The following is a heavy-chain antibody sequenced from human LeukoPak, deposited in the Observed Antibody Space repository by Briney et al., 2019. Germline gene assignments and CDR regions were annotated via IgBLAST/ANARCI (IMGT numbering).Heavy chain of an antibody. V-gene: IGHV4-38-2*02. J-gene: IGHJ4*02. CDR1: GYSISSGYY. CDR3: ARGDIVVVVAASFFDY. Sequence: SETLSLTCTVSGYSISSGYYWGWIRQPPGKGLEWIGSIYHSGSTYYNPSLKSRVTISVDTSKNQFSLKLSSVNAADTAVYYCARGDIVVVVAASFFDYWGQETLVTVSS. CDR2: IYHSGST. D-gene: IGHD2-15*01.